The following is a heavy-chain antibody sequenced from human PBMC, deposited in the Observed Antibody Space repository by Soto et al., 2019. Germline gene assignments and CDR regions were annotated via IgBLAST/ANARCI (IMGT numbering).Heavy chain of an antibody. Sequence: SSVKASCKASGGTFSSYAISWVRQAPGQGLEWMGGIIPIFGTANYAQKFQGRVTITADEPTSTAYMELSSLRSEDTAVDYCAREPCIAARQDFDYWGPGTLVTVSS. J-gene: IGHJ4*02. CDR3: AREPCIAARQDFDY. V-gene: IGHV1-69*13. CDR1: GGTFSSYA. CDR2: IIPIFGTA. D-gene: IGHD6-6*01.